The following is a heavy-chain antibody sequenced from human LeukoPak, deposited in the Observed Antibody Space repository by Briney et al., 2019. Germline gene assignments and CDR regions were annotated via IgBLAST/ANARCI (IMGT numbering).Heavy chain of an antibody. CDR3: ARVPGGYYYGSGSYYLFVPY. D-gene: IGHD3-10*01. Sequence: GASVKVSCKASGYTFTSYGISWVRQAPGQGLEWMGWISAYNGNTNYAQKLQGRVTTTTDTSTSTAYMELRSLRSDDTAVYYCARVPGGYYYGSGSYYLFVPYWGQGTLVTVSS. J-gene: IGHJ4*02. CDR2: ISAYNGNT. CDR1: GYTFTSYG. V-gene: IGHV1-18*01.